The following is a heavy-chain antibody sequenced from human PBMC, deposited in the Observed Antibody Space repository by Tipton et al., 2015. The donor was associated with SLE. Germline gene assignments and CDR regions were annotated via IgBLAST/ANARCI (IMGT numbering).Heavy chain of an antibody. CDR1: GYTFTSYW. D-gene: IGHD1-26*01. J-gene: IGHJ4*02. CDR3: ARRFSGTCFDY. V-gene: IGHV5-51*03. Sequence: QLVQSGAEVKKPGESLKISCKGSGYTFTSYWIGWVRQMPGKGLEWMGIIYPGDSDTRYSPSFQGQVTISADTSINVAYLQWSSLEASDPAVYYCARRFSGTCFDYWGQGTLVTVSS. CDR2: IYPGDSDT.